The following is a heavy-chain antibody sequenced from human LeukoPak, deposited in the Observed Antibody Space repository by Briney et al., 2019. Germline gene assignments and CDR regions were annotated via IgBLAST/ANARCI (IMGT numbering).Heavy chain of an antibody. CDR3: ARDWGVDS. J-gene: IGHJ4*02. CDR2: TPYDGSSK. Sequence: PGGSLRLSCAASGFTFSSYTMVWVRQAPGKGLEWVAVTPYDGSSKYYADSVKGRFTISRDNSNNTLYLQMNSLRAEDTAVYYCARDWGVDSWGQGTLVTVSS. D-gene: IGHD3-10*01. V-gene: IGHV3-30-3*01. CDR1: GFTFSSYT.